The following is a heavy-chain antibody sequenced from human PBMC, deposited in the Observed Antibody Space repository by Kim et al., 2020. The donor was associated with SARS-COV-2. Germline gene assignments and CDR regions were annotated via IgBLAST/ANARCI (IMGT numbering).Heavy chain of an antibody. CDR1: GFTFSSYE. J-gene: IGHJ4*02. CDR3: ARDGDSSGYYYSGLDY. CDR2: ISSSGSTI. D-gene: IGHD3-22*01. Sequence: GGSLRLSCAASGFTFSSYEMNWVRQAPGKGLEWVSYISSSGSTIYYADSVKGRFTISRDNAKNSLYLQMISLRAEDTAVYYCARDGDSSGYYYSGLDYWGQGTLVTVSS. V-gene: IGHV3-48*03.